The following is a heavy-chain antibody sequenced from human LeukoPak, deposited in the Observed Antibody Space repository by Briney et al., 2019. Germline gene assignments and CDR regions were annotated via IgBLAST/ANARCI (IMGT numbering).Heavy chain of an antibody. CDR1: GFTFSSYA. Sequence: GGSLRLSCAASGFTFSSYAMNWVRQAPGKGLEWVSGINGSGGSTYYADSVKGRFTISRDNSKNTLYLQMNNLRAEDTAVYYCAKGRGIVVVTGPDYWGQGTLVTVSS. V-gene: IGHV3-23*01. CDR3: AKGRGIVVVTGPDY. D-gene: IGHD2-21*02. CDR2: INGSGGST. J-gene: IGHJ4*02.